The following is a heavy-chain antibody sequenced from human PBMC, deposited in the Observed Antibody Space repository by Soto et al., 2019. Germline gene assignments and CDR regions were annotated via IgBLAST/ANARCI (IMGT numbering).Heavy chain of an antibody. V-gene: IGHV4-59*12. J-gene: IGHJ4*02. CDR3: AKDARLRSGMFDY. D-gene: IGHD3-10*02. CDR1: GGSISSYY. CDR2: IYYSGST. Sequence: SETLSLTCTVSGGSISSYYWSWIRQPPGKGLEWIGYIYYSGSTNYNPSLKSRVTISRDKSKNTLYLQMGSLRVEDTAVYYCAKDARLRSGMFDYWGQGTLVTVSS.